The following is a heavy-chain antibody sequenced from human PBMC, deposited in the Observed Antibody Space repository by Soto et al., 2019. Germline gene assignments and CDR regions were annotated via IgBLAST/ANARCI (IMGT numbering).Heavy chain of an antibody. CDR1: GFTFSSYG. CDR2: IWYDGSNK. D-gene: IGHD1-1*01. V-gene: IGHV3-33*01. Sequence: PWGSLRLSCAASGFTFSSYGMHGVRQAPGKGLEWVAVIWYDGSNKYYADSVKGRFTISRDNSKNTLYLQMNSLRAEDTAVYYCAREGTPGAFDYWGQGTLVTVSS. CDR3: AREGTPGAFDY. J-gene: IGHJ4*02.